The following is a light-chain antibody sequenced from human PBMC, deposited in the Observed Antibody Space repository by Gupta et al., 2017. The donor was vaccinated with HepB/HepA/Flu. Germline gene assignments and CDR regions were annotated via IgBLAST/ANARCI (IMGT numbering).Light chain of an antibody. J-gene: IGLJ2*01. CDR3: QLLDTTSEHMV. Sequence: SYVLTQPHSVSVAPGKTARITCGGNNIGRKGVHWYQQRPGQAPVLVIYDDNERPSGLPERFSGSNSGNTATLTISRVEVGDEGGYHCQLLDTTSEHMVFGGGTKLTVL. CDR2: DDN. V-gene: IGLV3-21*03. CDR1: NIGRKG.